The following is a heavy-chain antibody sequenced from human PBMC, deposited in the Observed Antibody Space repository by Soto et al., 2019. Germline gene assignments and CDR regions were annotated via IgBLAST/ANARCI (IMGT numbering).Heavy chain of an antibody. CDR1: GYTFTSYA. CDR2: INAGNGNT. CDR3: ARSLGKGHWDY. Sequence: GASVKVSCKASGYTFTSYAMHWVRQAPGQRLEWMGWINAGNGNTKYSQKFRGRVTITRDTSASTAYMELSSLRSEDTAVYYCARSLGKGHWDYWGPGTLVTVSS. V-gene: IGHV1-3*01. J-gene: IGHJ4*02.